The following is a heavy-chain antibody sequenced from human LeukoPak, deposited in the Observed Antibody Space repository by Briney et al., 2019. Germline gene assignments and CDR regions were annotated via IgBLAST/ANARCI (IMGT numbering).Heavy chain of an antibody. V-gene: IGHV1-2*06. CDR3: ARVNYGNTWFDP. D-gene: IGHD4-17*01. J-gene: IGHJ5*02. CDR2: INPNSGGT. Sequence: ASVKVSCKSSGYTFTGYYMHWVRQAPGQGLEWMGRINPNSGGTNYAQKFQGRVTMTRDTYISTAYMELSRLRSDDTAVYYCARVNYGNTWFDPWGQGTLVTVSS. CDR1: GYTFTGYY.